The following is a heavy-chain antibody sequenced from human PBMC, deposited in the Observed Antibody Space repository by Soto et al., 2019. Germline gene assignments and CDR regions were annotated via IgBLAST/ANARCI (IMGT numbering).Heavy chain of an antibody. CDR3: AIGFIVVVTVLRPDDAFDV. Sequence: DVQLLESGGGLVQPGGSLRLSCAASGFTFGNYGINWVRQAPGKGLEWVSGISGGGGSTYYADSVKGRFTVSRDPSKNSVFLEMNTLRAEDTAVYYCAIGFIVVVTVLRPDDAFDVWGQGTLVTVSS. J-gene: IGHJ3*01. D-gene: IGHD2-21*02. CDR1: GFTFGNYG. CDR2: ISGGGGST. V-gene: IGHV3-23*01.